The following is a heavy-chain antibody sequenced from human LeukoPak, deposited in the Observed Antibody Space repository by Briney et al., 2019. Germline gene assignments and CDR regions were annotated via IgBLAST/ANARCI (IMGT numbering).Heavy chain of an antibody. CDR3: ARGGTVTTPNY. CDR2: IYYTGST. J-gene: IGHJ4*02. D-gene: IGHD4-17*01. CDR1: GGSISSGGYY. Sequence: SETLSLTCTASGGSISSGGYYWNWIRQHPGKGLEWIGCIYYTGSTYYNPSLKSRVTISVDTSKNQFSLNLSSVTAADTAVYYCARGGTVTTPNYWGQGTLVTVSS. V-gene: IGHV4-31*03.